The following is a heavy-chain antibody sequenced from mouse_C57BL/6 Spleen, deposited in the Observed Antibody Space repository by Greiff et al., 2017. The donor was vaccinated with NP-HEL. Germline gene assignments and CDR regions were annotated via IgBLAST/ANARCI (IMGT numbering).Heavy chain of an antibody. CDR2: ISYDGSN. CDR3: AREFLYDGYYYAMDY. D-gene: IGHD2-3*01. Sequence: EVQLQESGPGLVKPSQSLSLTCSVTGYSITSGYYWNWIRQFPGNKLEWMGYISYDGSNNYNPSLKNRISITRDTSKNQFFLKLNSVTTEDTATYYCAREFLYDGYYYAMDYWGQGTSVTVSS. CDR1: GYSITSGYY. J-gene: IGHJ4*01. V-gene: IGHV3-6*01.